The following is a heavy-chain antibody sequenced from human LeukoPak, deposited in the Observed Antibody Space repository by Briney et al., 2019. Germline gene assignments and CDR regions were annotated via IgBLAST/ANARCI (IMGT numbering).Heavy chain of an antibody. D-gene: IGHD2-2*01. CDR1: GFSFSSYV. CDR3: ARGLGSSTSRHTFDI. CDR2: ISGSGSST. J-gene: IGHJ3*02. Sequence: PGGSLRLSCAASGFSFSSYVMSWVRQAPGKGLEWVSAISGSGSSTYFADSVKGRFTISRDNSKNTLYLQMNSLSAEDTAIYYCARGLGSSTSRHTFDIWGQGTMVTVSS. V-gene: IGHV3-23*01.